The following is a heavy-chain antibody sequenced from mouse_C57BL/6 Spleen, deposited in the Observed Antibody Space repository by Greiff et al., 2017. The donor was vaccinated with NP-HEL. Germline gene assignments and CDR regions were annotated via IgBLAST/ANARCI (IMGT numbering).Heavy chain of an antibody. V-gene: IGHV1-52*01. CDR3: ARHYGYGRYAMDY. D-gene: IGHD2-2*01. CDR1: GYTFTSYW. J-gene: IGHJ4*01. CDR2: IDPSDSET. Sequence: QVQLQQPGAELVRPGSSVKLSCKASGYTFTSYWMHWVKQRPIQGLEWIGNIDPSDSETHYNQKFKDKATLTVDKSSSTAYMQLSSLTSEDSAVYYCARHYGYGRYAMDYWGQGTSVTVSS.